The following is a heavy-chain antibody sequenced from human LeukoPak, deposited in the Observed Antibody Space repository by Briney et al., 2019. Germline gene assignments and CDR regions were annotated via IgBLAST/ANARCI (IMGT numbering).Heavy chain of an antibody. J-gene: IGHJ4*02. V-gene: IGHV1-69*02. CDR3: ARAVGATMPHFDY. D-gene: IGHD1-26*01. CDR2: IIPILGIA. CDR1: GGTLSSYT. Sequence: SVKVSCKASGGTLSSYTISWVRQAPEQGLEWMGRIIPILGIANYAQKFQGRVTITADKSTSTAYMELSSLRSEDTAVYYCARAVGATMPHFDYWGQGTLVTVSS.